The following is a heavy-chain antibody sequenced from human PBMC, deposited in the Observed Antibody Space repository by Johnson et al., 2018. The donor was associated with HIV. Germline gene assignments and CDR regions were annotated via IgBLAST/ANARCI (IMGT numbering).Heavy chain of an antibody. J-gene: IGHJ3*02. CDR1: GFTFSSYD. CDR2: IGSAGDT. CDR3: ATGNYYGSGSYAGYSAPFDI. V-gene: IGHV3-13*01. Sequence: VQLVESGGGLVQPGGSLRLSCAASGFTFSSYDMHWVRQATGKGLEWVSAIGSAGDTYYPGSVKGRFTISRENAKNYLYLQMNSLRAGDTAVYYCATGNYYGSGSYAGYSAPFDIWGQGTMVTVSS. D-gene: IGHD3-10*01.